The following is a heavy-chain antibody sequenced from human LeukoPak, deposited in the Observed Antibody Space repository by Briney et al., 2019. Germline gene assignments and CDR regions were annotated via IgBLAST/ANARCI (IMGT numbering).Heavy chain of an antibody. D-gene: IGHD3-10*01. CDR2: IRYDGSNE. J-gene: IGHJ4*02. CDR1: GFTFSSYG. Sequence: GRSLRLSCAASGFTFSSYGMHSVRQAPGKGLEWVAFIRYDGSNEYYPDSVKGRFTISRDNSKNTVYLQMNSLRVGDTAMYYCAKSYGVTKPYFEYRGQGILVTVSS. CDR3: AKSYGVTKPYFEY. V-gene: IGHV3-30*02.